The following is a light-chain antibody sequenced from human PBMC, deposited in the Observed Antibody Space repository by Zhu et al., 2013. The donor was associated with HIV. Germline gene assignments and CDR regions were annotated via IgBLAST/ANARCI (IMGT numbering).Light chain of an antibody. V-gene: IGLV2-23*02. CDR2: EVT. CDR3: CSPAGTYLRNWV. CDR1: SSDIGDYSL. J-gene: IGLJ3*02. Sequence: QSALTQPASVSGSPGQSIAITCTGSSSDIGDYSLVSWYQQHPGKAPKLVIYEVTKRPSGVSIRFSGSKSGSTASLTISGLQAEDEADYYCCSPAGTYLRNWVFGGGTKVTVL.